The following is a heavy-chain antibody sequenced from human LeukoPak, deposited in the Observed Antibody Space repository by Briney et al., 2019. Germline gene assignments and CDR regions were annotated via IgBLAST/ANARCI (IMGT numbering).Heavy chain of an antibody. CDR2: IQYDGSNK. J-gene: IGHJ5*02. CDR3: ARTRAAAGYSSFWFDP. V-gene: IGHV3-30*02. CDR1: GFSFSSYG. Sequence: GGSLRLSCAASGFSFSSYGMQWVRQAPGKGLERVAFIQYDGSNKYYADSVKGRFTISRDNSKNTLYLQMNSLRTEDTAVYYCARTRAAAGYSSFWFDPWGQGTLVTVSS. D-gene: IGHD6-13*01.